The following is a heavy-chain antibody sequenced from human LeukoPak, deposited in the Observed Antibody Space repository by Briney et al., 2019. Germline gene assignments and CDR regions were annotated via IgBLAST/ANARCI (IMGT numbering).Heavy chain of an antibody. V-gene: IGHV4-39*07. CDR1: GGSISSSSDY. CDR3: ARGELYYYYYMDV. J-gene: IGHJ6*03. D-gene: IGHD1-26*01. CDR2: IYYSGST. Sequence: SETLSLTCTVSGGSISSSSDYWGWIRQPPGEGLEWIGSIYYSGSTYYNPSLKSRVTISVDTSKNQFSLKLSSVTAADTAVYYCARGELYYYYYMDVWGKGPRSPSP.